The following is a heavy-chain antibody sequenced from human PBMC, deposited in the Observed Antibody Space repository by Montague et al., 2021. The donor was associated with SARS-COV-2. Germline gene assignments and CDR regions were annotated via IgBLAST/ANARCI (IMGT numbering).Heavy chain of an antibody. Sequence: SETLSLTCSVSGGSISSYYWSWIRQPPGKGLQWIGYIFYTGSTNYNPSPKSRVSMSLDTSKNHFSLRLRAVTAADTAAYYCARAQYICFIGNCENYFDPWGQGALVTVSS. CDR2: IFYTGST. CDR3: ARAQYICFIGNCENYFDP. V-gene: IGHV4-59*12. D-gene: IGHD1-7*01. J-gene: IGHJ5*02. CDR1: GGSISSYY.